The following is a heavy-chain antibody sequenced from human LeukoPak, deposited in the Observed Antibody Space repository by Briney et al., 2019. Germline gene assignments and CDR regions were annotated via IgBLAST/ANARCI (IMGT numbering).Heavy chain of an antibody. Sequence: GGSLRLSCAASGFTFSNYGVHWVRQAPGKGLEWVATLKEDGSENYYVDSVKGRFTISRDNSKNTVHLQMNSLRAEDTAVYYCARDSCSLTMCSGYFDHWGQGSLVTVSS. CDR1: GFTFSNYG. CDR2: LKEDGSEN. CDR3: ARDSCSLTMCSGYFDH. J-gene: IGHJ4*02. D-gene: IGHD2-2*01. V-gene: IGHV3-7*03.